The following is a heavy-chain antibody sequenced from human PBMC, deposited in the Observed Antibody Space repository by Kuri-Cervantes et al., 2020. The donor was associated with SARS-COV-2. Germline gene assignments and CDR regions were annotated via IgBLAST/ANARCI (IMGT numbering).Heavy chain of an antibody. V-gene: IGHV4-34*01. Sequence: SETLSLTCAVYGGSFSGYYWSWIRQPPGKGLEWIGEINHSGSTNYNPSLKSRVTISVDTSKNQFSLKLSSVTAADTAVYCCASSRSITIFGVVINYYYGMDVWGQGTTVTVSS. CDR2: INHSGST. CDR3: ASSRSITIFGVVINYYYGMDV. D-gene: IGHD3-3*01. J-gene: IGHJ6*02. CDR1: GGSFSGYY.